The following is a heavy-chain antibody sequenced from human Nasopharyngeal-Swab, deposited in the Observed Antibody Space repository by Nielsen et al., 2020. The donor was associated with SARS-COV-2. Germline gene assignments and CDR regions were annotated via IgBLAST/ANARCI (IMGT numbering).Heavy chain of an antibody. Sequence: GGSLRLSCAASRFTFSSYAMSWVRQAPGKGLEWVSAISGSGGRTYYGDSVKGRLTISRDNSKNTLYLQMNSRRADDTAVYYCASRCLLSGGAFDYWGQGTLVIVSS. D-gene: IGHD2-21*01. CDR2: ISGSGGRT. V-gene: IGHV3-23*01. CDR1: RFTFSSYA. CDR3: ASRCLLSGGAFDY. J-gene: IGHJ4*02.